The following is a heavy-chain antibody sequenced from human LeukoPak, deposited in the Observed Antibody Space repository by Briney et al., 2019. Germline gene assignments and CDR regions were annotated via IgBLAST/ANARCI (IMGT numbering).Heavy chain of an antibody. CDR1: GLTFNNYA. CDR3: AKGVVVAPDVTPFDY. V-gene: IGHV3-23*01. CDR2: ISGRGASK. J-gene: IGHJ4*02. D-gene: IGHD2-2*01. Sequence: GGSLRLSCAVSGLTFNNYAMSWVRQAPGKGLEWVSGISGRGASKYYADSVKGRFTISRDNTKNTLYLQMNSLRAEDTAVYYCAKGVVVAPDVTPFDYWGQGTLVTVSS.